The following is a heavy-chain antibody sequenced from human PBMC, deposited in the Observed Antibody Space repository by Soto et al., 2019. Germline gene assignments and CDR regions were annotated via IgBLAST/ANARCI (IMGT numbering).Heavy chain of an antibody. CDR2: ISSSSSTI. CDR3: ASEGGLFDY. CDR1: GFTFRSYS. Sequence: EVQLVESGGGLVQPGGSLRLSCAASGFTFRSYSMNWVHQAPGKGLEWISYISSSSSTIYYADSVKGRFIISRDNAKNALYLQLNSLRAEDTAVYYCASEGGLFDYWGQGTLVTVSS. V-gene: IGHV3-48*01. J-gene: IGHJ4*02. D-gene: IGHD3-16*01.